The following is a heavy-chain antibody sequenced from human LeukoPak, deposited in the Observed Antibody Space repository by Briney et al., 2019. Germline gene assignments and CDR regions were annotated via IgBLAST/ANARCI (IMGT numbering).Heavy chain of an antibody. D-gene: IGHD1-26*01. V-gene: IGHV1-69*05. CDR2: IIPIFGTA. CDR1: GGTFSSYA. CDR3: ARVSGSYGDAFDI. J-gene: IGHJ3*02. Sequence: ASVKVSFKASGGTFSSYAISWVRQAPGQGLEWMGRIIPIFGTANYAQKFQGRVTITTDESTSTAYMELSSLRSEDTAVYYCARVSGSYGDAFDIWGQGTMVTVSS.